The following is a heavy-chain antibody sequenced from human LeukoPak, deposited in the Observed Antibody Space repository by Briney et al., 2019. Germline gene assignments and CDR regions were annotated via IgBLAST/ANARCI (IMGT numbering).Heavy chain of an antibody. CDR3: AKDMGYSYGSSYMDV. CDR2: ISWNSGSI. J-gene: IGHJ6*03. D-gene: IGHD5-18*01. V-gene: IGHV3-9*03. CDR1: GFTVSINY. Sequence: PGGSLRLSCAASGFTVSINYMSWVRQAPGKGLEWVSGISWNSGSIGYADSVKGRFTISRDNAKNSLYLQMNSLRAEDMALYYCAKDMGYSYGSSYMDVWGKGTTVTVS.